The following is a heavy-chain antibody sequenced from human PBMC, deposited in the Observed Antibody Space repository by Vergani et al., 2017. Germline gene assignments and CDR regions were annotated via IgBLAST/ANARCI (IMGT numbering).Heavy chain of an antibody. D-gene: IGHD3-9*01. CDR1: GFTFSSYA. Sequence: EVQLLESGGGLVQPGGSLRLSCAASGFTFSSYAMSWVRQAPGKGLEWVSAISGSGGSTYYADSVKGRFTISRDNSKNSLYLQMNSLRAEDTAVYYCARDQEYYDTLPAFDYWGQGTLVTVSS. V-gene: IGHV3-23*01. J-gene: IGHJ4*02. CDR3: ARDQEYYDTLPAFDY. CDR2: ISGSGGST.